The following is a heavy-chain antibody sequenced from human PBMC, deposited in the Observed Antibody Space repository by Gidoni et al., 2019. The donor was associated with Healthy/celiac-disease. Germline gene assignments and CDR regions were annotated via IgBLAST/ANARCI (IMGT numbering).Heavy chain of an antibody. D-gene: IGHD6-6*01. V-gene: IGHV3-30*18. J-gene: IGHJ3*02. CDR2: ISYDGSNK. CDR3: AKDGALVDGAFDI. CDR1: GFTFSSYG. Sequence: QVQLGESGGGVVQPGRSLRLSCAASGFTFSSYGMHWVRQAPGKGLEWVAVISYDGSNKYYADSVKGRFTISRDNSKNTLYLQMNSLRAEDTAVYYCAKDGALVDGAFDIWGQGTMVTVSS.